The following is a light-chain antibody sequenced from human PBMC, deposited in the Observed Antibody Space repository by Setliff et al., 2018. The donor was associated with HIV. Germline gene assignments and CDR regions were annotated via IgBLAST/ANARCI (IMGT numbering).Light chain of an antibody. J-gene: IGLJ3*02. Sequence: QSALTQPTSLSGSLGQSITISCTGTSSAVRSYNLVAWYQQHPGKAPKLMIYDGSQRPSGVSNRFSGSKSGNAASLTISGLQAEDEADYYCCSYAGTTTRGFGGGTKVTVL. CDR3: CSYAGTTTRG. CDR2: DGS. V-gene: IGLV2-23*01. CDR1: SSAVRSYNL.